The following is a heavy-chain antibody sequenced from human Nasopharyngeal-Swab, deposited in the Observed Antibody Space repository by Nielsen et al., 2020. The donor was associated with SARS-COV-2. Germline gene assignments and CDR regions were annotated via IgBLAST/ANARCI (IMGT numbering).Heavy chain of an antibody. CDR1: GGSISSYY. CDR2: IYYSGST. CDR3: ARSKAAHNWFDP. D-gene: IGHD6-6*01. Sequence: SETLSLTCTVSGGSISSYYWSWIRQPPGKGLEWIGYIYYSGSTNYNPSLKSRVTISVDTSKNQFSLKLSPATAADTAVYYCARSKAAHNWFDPWGQGTLVTVSS. J-gene: IGHJ5*02. V-gene: IGHV4-59*01.